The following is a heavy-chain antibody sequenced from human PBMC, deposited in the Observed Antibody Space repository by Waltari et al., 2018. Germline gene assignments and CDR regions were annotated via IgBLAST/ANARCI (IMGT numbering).Heavy chain of an antibody. D-gene: IGHD3-16*01. J-gene: IGHJ5*02. CDR1: GCLLKHHW. Sequence: QLVQSGGALVQPGGSRRLSCVASGCLLKHHWMLWVRQAPGKGLQWVAKIHPEGVVANYVDSVKGRFTVSRDNAKNSLYLQMTSLTTDDTAVYFCARDNTFYADDLWGQGAQVTVSS. CDR2: IHPEGVVA. CDR3: ARDNTFYADDL. V-gene: IGHV3-7*01.